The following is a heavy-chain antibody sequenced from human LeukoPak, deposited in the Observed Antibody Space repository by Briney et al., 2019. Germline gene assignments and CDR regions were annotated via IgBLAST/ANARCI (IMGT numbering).Heavy chain of an antibody. CDR2: FDPEDGET. CDR1: GYTLTELS. V-gene: IGHV1-24*01. CDR3: ATASRHYFDY. Sequence: ASVKVSCKVSGYTLTELSMHWVRQAPGKRLEWMGGFDPEDGETIYAQKFQGRLTMTEDTSTDTAYMELSSVRSEDTAVYYCATASRHYFDYWGQGTLVTVSS. J-gene: IGHJ4*02.